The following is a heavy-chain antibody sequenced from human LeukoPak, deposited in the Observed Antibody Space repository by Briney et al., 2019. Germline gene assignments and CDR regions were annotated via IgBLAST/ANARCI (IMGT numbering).Heavy chain of an antibody. D-gene: IGHD1-26*01. CDR1: GFNFNIYS. J-gene: IGHJ4*02. CDR3: AKDFRVGARSFDY. Sequence: GGSLRLSCEVSGFNFNIYSMNWVRQAPGKGLEWISYISIEGNSLYYADSVKGRFTISRDNSKNILYLQMNSLRTEDSAVYFCAKDFRVGARSFDYWGQGTLVTVSS. CDR2: ISIEGNSL. V-gene: IGHV3-48*01.